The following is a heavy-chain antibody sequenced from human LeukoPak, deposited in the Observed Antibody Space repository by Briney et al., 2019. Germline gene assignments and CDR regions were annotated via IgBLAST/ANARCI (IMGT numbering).Heavy chain of an antibody. D-gene: IGHD4-11*01. J-gene: IGHJ4*02. Sequence: GGSLRLSCAASGFTFSSHSMNWVRQAPGKGLEWVSYISKTSNTRDYADSVKGRFTISRDNAKNSLYLQMNSLRDEDTAVYYSARDRGYSNYYDYWGQGTLVTVSS. CDR3: ARDRGYSNYYDY. CDR1: GFTFSSHS. CDR2: ISKTSNTR. V-gene: IGHV3-48*02.